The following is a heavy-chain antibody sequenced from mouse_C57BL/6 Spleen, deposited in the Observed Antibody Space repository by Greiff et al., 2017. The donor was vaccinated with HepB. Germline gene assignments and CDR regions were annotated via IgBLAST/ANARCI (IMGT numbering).Heavy chain of an antibody. CDR3: AREDYYGSRNFDY. V-gene: IGHV3-6*01. D-gene: IGHD1-1*01. J-gene: IGHJ2*01. CDR2: ISYDGSN. Sequence: EVQLQESGPGLVKPSQSLSLTCSVTGYSITSGYYWNWIRQFPGNKLEWMGYISYDGSNNYNPSLKNRISITRDTSKNQFFLKLNSVTTEDTATYYGAREDYYGSRNFDYWGQGTTLTVSS. CDR1: GYSITSGYY.